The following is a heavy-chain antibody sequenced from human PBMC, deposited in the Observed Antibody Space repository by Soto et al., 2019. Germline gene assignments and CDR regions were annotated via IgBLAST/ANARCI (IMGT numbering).Heavy chain of an antibody. V-gene: IGHV3-33*01. CDR3: ARESTGSYISWFDL. Sequence: QVQLVESGGGVVQPGRSLRLSCAASGFTFSSYGMHWVRQAPGKGLEWVAVIWYDGSNKYYADSVKGRFTISRDNSKNTLYLHMNSMRAEDTAVYYCARESTGSYISWFDLWGQGTLVTVSS. CDR1: GFTFSSYG. CDR2: IWYDGSNK. J-gene: IGHJ5*02. D-gene: IGHD3-10*01.